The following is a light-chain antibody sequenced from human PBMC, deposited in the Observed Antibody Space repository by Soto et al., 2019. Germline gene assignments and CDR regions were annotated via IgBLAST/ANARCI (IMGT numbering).Light chain of an antibody. J-gene: IGKJ1*01. CDR2: GAS. Sequence: EFVLTQSPGTLSLSPGERATLSCRASQSVSGSYLAWYQQKRGQAPRLLIYGASSRASGIPDRFSGSGSGTDFTLTISGLEPEDFAVYYCQQYVTSWTFGQGTKVEIK. CDR3: QQYVTSWT. CDR1: QSVSGSY. V-gene: IGKV3-20*01.